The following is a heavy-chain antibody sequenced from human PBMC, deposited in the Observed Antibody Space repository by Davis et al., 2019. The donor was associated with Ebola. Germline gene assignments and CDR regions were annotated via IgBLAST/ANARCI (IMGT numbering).Heavy chain of an antibody. V-gene: IGHV4-34*01. CDR1: GGSISSYY. CDR3: ASRYYSARFDY. D-gene: IGHD3-10*01. Sequence: SETLSLTCTVSGGSISSYYWSWIRQPPGKGLEWIGEINHSGSTNYNPSLKSRVTISVDTSKNQFSLKLSSVTAADTAVYYCASRYYSARFDYWGQGTLVTVSS. CDR2: INHSGST. J-gene: IGHJ4*02.